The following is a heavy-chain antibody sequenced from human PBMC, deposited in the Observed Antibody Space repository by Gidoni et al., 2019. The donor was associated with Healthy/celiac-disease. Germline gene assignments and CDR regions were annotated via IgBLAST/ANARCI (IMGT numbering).Heavy chain of an antibody. CDR3: ARAWRGGNVAY. J-gene: IGHJ4*02. CDR1: GGSISSYY. V-gene: IGHV4-59*01. D-gene: IGHD2-15*01. CDR2: IYYSGST. Sequence: QVQLQESGPALVKPSETLSLTCPVPGGSISSYYWSWIRQPPGKGLEWIGYIYYSGSTNYNPSLKSRVTISVDTSKNQFSLKLSSVTAADTAVYYCARAWRGGNVAYWGQGTLVTVSS.